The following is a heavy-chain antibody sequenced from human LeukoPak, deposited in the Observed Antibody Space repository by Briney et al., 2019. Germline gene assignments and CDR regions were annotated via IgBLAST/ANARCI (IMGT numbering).Heavy chain of an antibody. Sequence: GGSLRLSCAASGFTFSNYAMTWVRQAPGKGLEWVSGISGIGGMTYYADSAKGRFTISRDNSKNTLYVQMNSLRAEDTAIYYCEKNYFGSNGDCNVVGYYYGIDACGQRT. CDR1: GFTFSNYA. J-gene: IGHJ6*02. CDR2: ISGIGGMT. V-gene: IGHV3-23*01. D-gene: IGHD3-10*01. CDR3: EKNYFGSNGDCNVVGYYYGIDA.